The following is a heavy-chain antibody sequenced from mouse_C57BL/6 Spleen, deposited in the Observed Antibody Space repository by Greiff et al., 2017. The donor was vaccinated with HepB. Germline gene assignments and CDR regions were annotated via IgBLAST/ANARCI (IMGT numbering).Heavy chain of an antibody. D-gene: IGHD1-1*01. CDR2: ISDGGSYT. CDR3: ARDPTTVVAPLAMDY. V-gene: IGHV5-4*01. CDR1: GFTFSSYA. Sequence: EVNVVESGGGLVKPGGSLKLSCAASGFTFSSYAMSWVRQTPEKRLEWVATISDGGSYTYYPDNVKGRFTISRDNAKNNLYLQMSHLKSEDTAMYYCARDPTTVVAPLAMDYWGQGTSVTVSS. J-gene: IGHJ4*01.